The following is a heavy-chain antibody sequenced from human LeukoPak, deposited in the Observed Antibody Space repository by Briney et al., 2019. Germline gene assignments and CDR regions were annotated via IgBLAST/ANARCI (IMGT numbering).Heavy chain of an antibody. CDR1: GGSISSSSYY. D-gene: IGHD3-22*01. Sequence: SETLSLTCTVSGGSISSSSYYWGWIRQPPGKGLEWIGSIYYSGSTYYNPSLKSRVTISVDTSKNQFSLKLSSVTAADTAVYYCASYTYYYDRTAFDIWGQGTMVTVSS. CDR2: IYYSGST. V-gene: IGHV4-39*07. CDR3: ASYTYYYDRTAFDI. J-gene: IGHJ3*02.